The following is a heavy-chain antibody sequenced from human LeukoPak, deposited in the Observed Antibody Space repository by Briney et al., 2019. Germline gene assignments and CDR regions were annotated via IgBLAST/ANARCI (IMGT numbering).Heavy chain of an antibody. V-gene: IGHV1-69*13. CDR1: GGTFSSYA. Sequence: SVKVSCKASGGTFSSYAISWVRQAPGQGLEWMGGIIPIFGTANYAQKFQGRVTITADESTSTVYMELSSLRSEDTAVYYCARDLDYGGNVFDPWGQGTLVTVSS. D-gene: IGHD4-23*01. CDR2: IIPIFGTA. CDR3: ARDLDYGGNVFDP. J-gene: IGHJ5*02.